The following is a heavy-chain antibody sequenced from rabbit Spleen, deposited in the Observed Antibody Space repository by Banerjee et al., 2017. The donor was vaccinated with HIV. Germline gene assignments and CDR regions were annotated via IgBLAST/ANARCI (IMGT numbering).Heavy chain of an antibody. J-gene: IGHJ3*01. CDR2: IYAGSSGST. CDR1: GFSFSGSYY. Sequence: QEQLKETGGGLVQPGASLTLTCTASGFSFSGSYYIYWVRQAPGKGLEWIGCIYAGSSGSTWYATWVNGRFTISRTSSTTVTLQMTSLTDADTATYFCARGYSDNGAVAIAFTRLDLWGPGTLVTVS. CDR3: ARGYSDNGAVAIAFTRLDL. V-gene: IGHV1S45*01. D-gene: IGHD2-1*01.